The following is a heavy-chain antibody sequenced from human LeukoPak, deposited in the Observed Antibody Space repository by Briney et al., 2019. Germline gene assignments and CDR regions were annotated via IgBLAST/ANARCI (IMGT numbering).Heavy chain of an antibody. Sequence: SVKVSCKASGGTFSSYAISWVRQAPGQGLEWVGRIIPILGIANYAQKFQGRVTITADKSTSTAYMELSSLRSEDTAVYYCAYDYYDSSGSYWGQGTLVTVSS. J-gene: IGHJ4*02. V-gene: IGHV1-69*04. CDR2: IIPILGIA. CDR1: GGTFSSYA. CDR3: AYDYYDSSGSY. D-gene: IGHD3-22*01.